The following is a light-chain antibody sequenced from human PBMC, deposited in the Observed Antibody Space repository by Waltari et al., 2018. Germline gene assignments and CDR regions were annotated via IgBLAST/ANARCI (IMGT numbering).Light chain of an antibody. V-gene: IGKV3-20*01. CDR3: QQYGSSVMYT. Sequence: VLTQSPGTLSLSPGERATLSCRASQRLTKKDLAWYHQKPGQAPRLLIYGASSRAAGIPDRFSGSGSGTDFTLTISRLEPEDFAVYYCQQYGSSVMYTFGQGTKLEIK. CDR2: GAS. J-gene: IGKJ2*01. CDR1: QRLTKKD.